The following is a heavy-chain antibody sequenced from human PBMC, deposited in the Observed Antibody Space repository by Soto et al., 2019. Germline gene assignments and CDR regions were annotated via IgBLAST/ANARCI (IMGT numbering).Heavy chain of an antibody. CDR2: ISGSGGST. CDR3: YGSSSFEPFDY. V-gene: IGHV3-23*01. D-gene: IGHD6-6*01. J-gene: IGHJ4*02. Sequence: GGSLRLSCAASGFTFSSYAMSWVRQAPGKGLEWVSAISGSGGSTYYADSVKGRFTISRGNSKNTLYLQMNSLRAEDTAVYYCYGSSSFEPFDYWGQGTLVTVSS. CDR1: GFTFSSYA.